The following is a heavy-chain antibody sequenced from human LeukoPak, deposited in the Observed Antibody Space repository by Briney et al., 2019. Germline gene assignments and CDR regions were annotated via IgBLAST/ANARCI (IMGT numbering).Heavy chain of an antibody. CDR2: IYSGGST. J-gene: IGHJ5*02. V-gene: IGHV3-53*04. Sequence: GGSLRLSCAASGFTVSSNYMSWVRQAPGKGLEWVSVIYSGGSTYYADSVKGRFTISRHNSKNTLYLQMNSLRAEDSDVYYCARVPKTYGSGSYYDNWFDPWGQGTLVTVSS. CDR3: ARVPKTYGSGSYYDNWFDP. D-gene: IGHD3-10*01. CDR1: GFTVSSNY.